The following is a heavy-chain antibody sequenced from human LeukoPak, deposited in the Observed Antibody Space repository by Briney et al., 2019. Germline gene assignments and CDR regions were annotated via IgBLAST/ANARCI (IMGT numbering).Heavy chain of an antibody. CDR1: GFTFSSYG. CDR2: ISGSGANT. V-gene: IGHV3-23*01. CDR3: ARPSRGFFDY. Sequence: GGSLRLSCAASGFTFSSYGMSWVRQAPGKGLEWVSSISGSGANTYYADSVKGRFTISRDNAKNSLYLQMNSLRAEDTAVYYCARPSRGFFDYWGQGTLVTVSS. D-gene: IGHD3-10*01. J-gene: IGHJ4*02.